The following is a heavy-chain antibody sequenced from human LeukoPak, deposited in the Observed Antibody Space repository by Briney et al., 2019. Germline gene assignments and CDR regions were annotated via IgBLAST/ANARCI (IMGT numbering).Heavy chain of an antibody. D-gene: IGHD3-3*01. V-gene: IGHV4-39*07. CDR1: GGSISSSSYY. Sequence: SETLSLTCTVSGGSISSSSYYWGWIRQPPGKGLEWIGSIYYSGSTYYNPSLKSRVTISVDTSKDQFSLKLSSVTAADTAVYYCARDGVAGYFDYWGQGTLVTVSS. CDR3: ARDGVAGYFDY. J-gene: IGHJ4*02. CDR2: IYYSGST.